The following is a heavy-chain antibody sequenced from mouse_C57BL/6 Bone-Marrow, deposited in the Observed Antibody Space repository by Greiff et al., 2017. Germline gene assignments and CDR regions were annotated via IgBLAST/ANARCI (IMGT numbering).Heavy chain of an antibody. CDR3: ARGPYYGSSYAWCAY. D-gene: IGHD1-1*01. V-gene: IGHV1-81*01. J-gene: IGHJ3*01. CDR2: IYPRSGTT. CDR1: GYTFTSSG. Sequence: QVQLQQSGAELARPGASVKLSCKASGYTFTSSGISWVKQRTGQGLEWIGEIYPRSGTTYYTEKFKGKATLTADKSSSTAYMELRSLTSEYSAVXCCARGPYYGSSYAWCAYWGQGTLVTVSA.